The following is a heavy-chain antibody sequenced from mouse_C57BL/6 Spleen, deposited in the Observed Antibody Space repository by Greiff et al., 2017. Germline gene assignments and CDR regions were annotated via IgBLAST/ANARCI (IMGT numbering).Heavy chain of an antibody. CDR2: ISDGGSYT. CDR3: AREMSTTSYYYAMDY. V-gene: IGHV5-4*01. D-gene: IGHD2-4*01. Sequence: EVQLVESGGGLVKPGGSLKLSCAASGFTFSSYAMSWVRQTPEKRLEWVATISDGGSYTYYPDNVKGRFTISRDNAKNNLYLQMSHLKSEDTAMYYCAREMSTTSYYYAMDYWGQGTSVTVSS. CDR1: GFTFSSYA. J-gene: IGHJ4*01.